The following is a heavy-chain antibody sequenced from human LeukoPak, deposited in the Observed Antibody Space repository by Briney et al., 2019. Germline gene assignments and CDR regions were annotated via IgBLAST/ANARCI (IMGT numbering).Heavy chain of an antibody. Sequence: SVKVSCKASGGTFSSYAISWVRQAPGQGLEWMGGIIPIFGTTNYAQKFQGRITITADKSTSTAYMELSSLRSEDTAVNYCARVYCSSTSCSTANWFDPWGQGTLVTVSS. D-gene: IGHD2-2*01. CDR1: GGTFSSYA. CDR2: IIPIFGTT. CDR3: ARVYCSSTSCSTANWFDP. J-gene: IGHJ5*02. V-gene: IGHV1-69*06.